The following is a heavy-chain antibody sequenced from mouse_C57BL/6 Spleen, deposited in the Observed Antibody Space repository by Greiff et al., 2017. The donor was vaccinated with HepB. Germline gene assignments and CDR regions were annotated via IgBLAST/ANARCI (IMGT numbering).Heavy chain of an antibody. D-gene: IGHD1-1*01. J-gene: IGHJ4*01. CDR2: IHPNSGST. Sequence: VQLQQPGAELVKPGASVKLSCKASGYTFTSYWMHWVKQRPGQGLEWIGMIHPNSGSTNYNEKFKSKATLTVDKSSSTAYMQLSSLTSEDSAVYYCARVIITTVVAGGYAMDYWGQGTSVTVSS. CDR3: ARVIITTVVAGGYAMDY. CDR1: GYTFTSYW. V-gene: IGHV1-64*01.